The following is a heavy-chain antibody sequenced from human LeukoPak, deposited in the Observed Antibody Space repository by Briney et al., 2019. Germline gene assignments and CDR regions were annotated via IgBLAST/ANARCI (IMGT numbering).Heavy chain of an antibody. CDR1: GFTFSSYG. D-gene: IGHD3-10*01. CDR2: IWYDGSNK. V-gene: IGHV3-33*06. J-gene: IGHJ4*02. CDR3: AKGTMVRGVGIDY. Sequence: QPGRSLRLSCAASGFTFSSYGMHWVRQAPGKGLEWVAVIWYDGSNKYYADSVKGRFTISRDNSKNTLYLQMNSLRAEDTAVYYCAKGTMVRGVGIDYWGQGTLVTVSS.